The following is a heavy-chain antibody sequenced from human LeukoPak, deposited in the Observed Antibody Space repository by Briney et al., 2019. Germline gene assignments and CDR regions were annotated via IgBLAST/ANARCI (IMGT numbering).Heavy chain of an antibody. CDR1: GGSISSSNW. CDR3: ARMYDVDTAMVYYYYYVDV. Sequence: SETLSLTCAVSGGSISSSNWWSWVRQPPGKGLEWIGEIYHSGSTNYNPSLKSRVTISVDKSKNQFSLKLSSVTAADTAVYYCARMYDVDTAMVYYYYYVDVWGKGTTVTVSS. CDR2: IYHSGST. J-gene: IGHJ6*03. V-gene: IGHV4-4*02. D-gene: IGHD5-18*01.